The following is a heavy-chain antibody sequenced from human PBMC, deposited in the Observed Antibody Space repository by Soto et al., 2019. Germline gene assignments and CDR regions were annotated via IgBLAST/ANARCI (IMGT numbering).Heavy chain of an antibody. V-gene: IGHV1-18*01. J-gene: IGHJ4*02. CDR1: GYTFSNYG. CDR3: ARDSPPVDY. CDR2: ISAYNGNT. Sequence: QVQLVQSGAEVKKPGASVKVSCKASGYTFSNYGISWVRQAPGQGLEWMGWISAYNGNTKYAQKLQXXXTXXTDTSTSTAYMELGSLRSDDTAVYYCARDSPPVDYWGQGTLVTVSS.